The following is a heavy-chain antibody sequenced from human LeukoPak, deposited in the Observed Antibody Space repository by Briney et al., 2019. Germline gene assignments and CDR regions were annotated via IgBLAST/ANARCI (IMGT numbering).Heavy chain of an antibody. CDR2: IDSSGGYM. V-gene: IGHV3-21*06. Sequence: PGGSLRFSCAASGFRFNTYWMSWVRQAPGKGLEWVSSIDSSGGYMFYADSVKGRFIISRDNAKDSLYLQMNSLRVEDTAVYYCLRGDRRDYWGQGTLVTVSS. CDR1: GFRFNTYW. CDR3: LRGDRRDY. J-gene: IGHJ4*02.